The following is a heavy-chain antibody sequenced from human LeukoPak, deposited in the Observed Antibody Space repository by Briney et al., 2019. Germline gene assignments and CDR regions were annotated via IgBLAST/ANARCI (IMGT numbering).Heavy chain of an antibody. CDR1: GYIFTNYW. CDR3: AIRYSGSYYDWYFDL. Sequence: GESLKISCKASGYIFTNYWIVWVRQMPGKGLEWMGIIYPGDSDTRYSPSFEGLVTISADKSISTAYLQWSSLKASDTAIYHCAIRYSGSYYDWYFDLWGRGTLVTVSS. V-gene: IGHV5-51*01. J-gene: IGHJ2*01. D-gene: IGHD1-26*01. CDR2: IYPGDSDT.